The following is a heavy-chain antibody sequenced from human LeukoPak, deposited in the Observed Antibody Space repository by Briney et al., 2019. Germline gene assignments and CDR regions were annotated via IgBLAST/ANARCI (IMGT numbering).Heavy chain of an antibody. V-gene: IGHV4-59*01. D-gene: IGHD3-22*01. Sequence: SETLSLTCTVSGGSISSYYWSWIRQPPGRGLEWIGYIYYSGSTNYNPSLKGRVTISVDTAKNQFSLKMSSVTAADTAVYYCASSGSYYYYYMDVWGKGTTVTVSS. J-gene: IGHJ6*03. CDR2: IYYSGST. CDR1: GGSISSYY. CDR3: ASSGSYYYYYMDV.